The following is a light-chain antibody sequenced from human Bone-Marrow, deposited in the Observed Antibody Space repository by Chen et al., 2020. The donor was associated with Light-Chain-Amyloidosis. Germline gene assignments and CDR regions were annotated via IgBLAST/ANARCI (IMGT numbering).Light chain of an antibody. CDR1: NIGSTS. J-gene: IGLJ3*02. V-gene: IGLV3-21*02. CDR3: QVWDRSSDRPV. Sequence: SYVLTQPSSVSVAPGQTATIACGGNNIGSTSVHWYQQTPGQAPLLVVYDDSDRPSGIHERLSGSKSGNTATLTISRVEAGDEADYYCQVWDRSSDRPVFGGGTKLTVL. CDR2: DDS.